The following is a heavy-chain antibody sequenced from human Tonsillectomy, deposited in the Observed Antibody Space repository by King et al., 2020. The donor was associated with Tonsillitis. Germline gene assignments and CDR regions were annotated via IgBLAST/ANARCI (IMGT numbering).Heavy chain of an antibody. J-gene: IGHJ6*02. Sequence: VQLVESGGGLVKPGGSLRLSCAASGFTFSSYSMNWVRQAPGKGLEWVSSISSSSSYIYYADSVKGRFTISRDNAKNSLYVQMNSLRTEDTDVYYCARELGYCSGGSCPIYYYYGMDVWGQGTTVTVSS. CDR1: GFTFSSYS. V-gene: IGHV3-21*01. CDR2: ISSSSSYI. D-gene: IGHD2-15*01. CDR3: ARELGYCSGGSCPIYYYYGMDV.